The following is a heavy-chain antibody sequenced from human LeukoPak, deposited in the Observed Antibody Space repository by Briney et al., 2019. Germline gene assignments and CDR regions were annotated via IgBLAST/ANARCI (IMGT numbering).Heavy chain of an antibody. V-gene: IGHV3-23*01. CDR1: GFTFSSYA. Sequence: GGSLRLSCAASGFTFSSYAMSWVRQAPGKGLEWVSAISGSGGSTYYADSVKGRFAISRDNSKNTLYLQMNSLRAEDTAVYYCAKWGYYDFWSGYNNWFDPWGQGTLVTVSS. J-gene: IGHJ5*02. D-gene: IGHD3-3*01. CDR2: ISGSGGST. CDR3: AKWGYYDFWSGYNNWFDP.